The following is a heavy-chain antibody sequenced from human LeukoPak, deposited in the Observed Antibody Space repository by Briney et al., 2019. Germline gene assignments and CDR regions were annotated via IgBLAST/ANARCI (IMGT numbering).Heavy chain of an antibody. CDR2: IRSDGNVT. CDR1: GFLFRSNG. Sequence: GGSLRLSCEASGFLFRSNGMHWVRQAPGKGLEWVAFIRSDGNVTKYLDSIKGRFTISRDNSKNIPYLQLNDVRPDDTAVYFCAKDHGFWSGFLFWGQGILVTVSS. CDR3: AKDHGFWSGFLF. J-gene: IGHJ4*02. V-gene: IGHV3-30*02. D-gene: IGHD3-3*01.